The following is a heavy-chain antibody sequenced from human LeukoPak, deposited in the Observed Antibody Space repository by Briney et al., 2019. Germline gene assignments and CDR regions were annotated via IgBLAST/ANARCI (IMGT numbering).Heavy chain of an antibody. V-gene: IGHV3-7*01. J-gene: IGHJ5*02. D-gene: IGHD6-19*01. CDR1: GFTFSSYW. Sequence: GGSLRLSCAASGFTFSSYWMSWVRQAPGKGLEWVANIKQDGSEKYYVDSVKGRFTIARDKAKNSLYVKMNSLRAEDTAVYYCXRDLAGRFDPWGQGTLVTVSS. CDR3: XRDLAGRFDP. CDR2: IKQDGSEK.